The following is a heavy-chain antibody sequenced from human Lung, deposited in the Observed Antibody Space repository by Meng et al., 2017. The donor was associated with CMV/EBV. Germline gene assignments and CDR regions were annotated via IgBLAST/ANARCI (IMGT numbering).Heavy chain of an antibody. CDR1: GYTFIGYS. CDR3: ARGYLPSRFGESDFDY. J-gene: IGHJ4*02. V-gene: IGHV1-2*02. Sequence: ASVKVSCKASGYTFIGYSLHWVREVPGQGLEWMGMIRSLGGSTKYGRKFQGRITMSSDTSRKTVALEVTGLTSGDTAIYYCARGYLPSRFGESDFDYWGQGXLVTVSS. CDR2: IRSLGGST. D-gene: IGHD3-10*01.